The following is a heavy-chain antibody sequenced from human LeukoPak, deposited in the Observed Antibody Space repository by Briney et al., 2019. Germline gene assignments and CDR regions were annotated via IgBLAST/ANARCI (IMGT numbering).Heavy chain of an antibody. CDR3: TTPRWYGSGLTLGDY. D-gene: IGHD3-10*01. J-gene: IGHJ4*02. Sequence: GGSLRLSCAASGFTFSNAWMNWVRQAPGKGLEWVGRIKSKTDGGTTDYAAPVKGRFTISRDDSKNTLYLQMNSLKTEDTAVYYCTTPRWYGSGLTLGDYWGQGTLVTVSS. CDR1: GFTFSNAW. CDR2: IKSKTDGGTT. V-gene: IGHV3-15*01.